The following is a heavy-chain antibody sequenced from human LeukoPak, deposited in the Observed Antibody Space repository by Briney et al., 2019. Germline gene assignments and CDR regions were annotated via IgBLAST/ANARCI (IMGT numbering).Heavy chain of an antibody. CDR2: ISTSSVTI. CDR1: GYTFSTYN. CDR3: ARVRYSYGPNFDY. D-gene: IGHD5-18*01. Sequence: GGSLRLSCAGSGYTFSTYNMNWVRQAPGKGLEWVSYISTSSVTIYYVDSVKGRFTISRDNAKNSLYLQMNSLRAEDTAVYYCARVRYSYGPNFDYWGQGTLVTVSS. J-gene: IGHJ4*02. V-gene: IGHV3-48*04.